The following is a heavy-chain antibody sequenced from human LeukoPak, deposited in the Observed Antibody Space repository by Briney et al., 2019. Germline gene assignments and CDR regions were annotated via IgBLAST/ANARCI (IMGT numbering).Heavy chain of an antibody. CDR1: GGSVIGYY. D-gene: IGHD2-8*01. V-gene: IGHV4-34*01. J-gene: IGHJ4*02. CDR2: INHSVRT. CDR3: ANRSVAKWYPLDY. Sequence: PSETLTLTFAVDGGSVIGYYCSWIRQPPGKGLEWIGEINHSVRTDSTPSLKSRITMSLDTSKNPFSLRLSSLTAAVTAVYYWANRSVAKWYPLDYWGKVVMVTVSS.